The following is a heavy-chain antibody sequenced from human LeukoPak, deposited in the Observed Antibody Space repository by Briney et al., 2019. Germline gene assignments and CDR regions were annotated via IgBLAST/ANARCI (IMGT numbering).Heavy chain of an antibody. CDR1: GFTFSSYG. CDR3: AKVGENSSGWSREYFQH. Sequence: PGGSLRLSCAASGFTFSSYGMHWVRQAPGKGLEWVAFIRYDGSNKYYADSVRGRFTISRDNSKNTLYLQMNSLRAEDTAVYYCAKVGENSSGWSREYFQHWGQGTLVTVSS. J-gene: IGHJ1*01. CDR2: IRYDGSNK. V-gene: IGHV3-30*02. D-gene: IGHD6-19*01.